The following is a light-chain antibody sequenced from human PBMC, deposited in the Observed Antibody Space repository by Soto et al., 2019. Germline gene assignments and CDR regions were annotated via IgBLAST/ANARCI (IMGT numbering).Light chain of an antibody. J-gene: IGLJ2*01. CDR2: DVS. CDR1: SSDVGGYNY. V-gene: IGLV2-14*01. Sequence: QSALTQPASVSGSPGQSITISCTGTSSDVGGYNYVSWYQQHPGKAPKLTIYDVSNRPSGVSNRFSGSKSGNMASLTISGLQAEDEADYYCSSYTSSSTVLFGGGTKLTVL. CDR3: SSYTSSSTVL.